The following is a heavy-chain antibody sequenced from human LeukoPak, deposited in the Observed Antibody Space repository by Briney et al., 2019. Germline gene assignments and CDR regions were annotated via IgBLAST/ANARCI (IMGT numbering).Heavy chain of an antibody. CDR3: ARAGGGVFDY. Sequence: GGSPRLSCVDSGFTFSSYWMSWVRQAPGKGLEWVANIKQDGSEKYYVDSVKGRFTISRDNAKNSLYLQMNSLRAVDTAVYYCARAGGGVFDYWGQGTLVTVSS. D-gene: IGHD3-16*01. V-gene: IGHV3-7*03. CDR2: IKQDGSEK. J-gene: IGHJ4*02. CDR1: GFTFSSYW.